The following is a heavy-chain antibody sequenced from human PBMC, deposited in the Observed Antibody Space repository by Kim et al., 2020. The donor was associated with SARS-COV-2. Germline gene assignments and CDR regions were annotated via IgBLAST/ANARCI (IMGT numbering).Heavy chain of an antibody. J-gene: IGHJ6*02. CDR2: INTNTGNP. V-gene: IGHV7-4-1*02. Sequence: ASVKVSCKASGYTFTSYAMNWVRQAPGQGLEWMGWINTNTGNPTYVQGFTGRFVFSLDTSVSTAYLQISSLKAEDTAVYYCARERRYQQHMAAGFYYYGMDVWGQGTTVTVSS. CDR1: GYTFTSYA. D-gene: IGHD2-2*01. CDR3: ARERRYQQHMAAGFYYYGMDV.